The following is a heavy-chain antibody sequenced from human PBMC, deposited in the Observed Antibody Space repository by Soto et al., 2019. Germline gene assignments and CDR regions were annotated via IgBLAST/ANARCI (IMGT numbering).Heavy chain of an antibody. V-gene: IGHV3-23*01. CDR1: RFSFSSYE. Sequence: EVQLLESGGGLVQPGGSLRLSCVASRFSFSSYEMSWVRQAAGKGLEWVSRVSLTGDRTNYAGSVKGRFTVSRDNFKNTLYLDMDMLGPEHTAIYYCAMGRAYCTSTSCAIDSWGRGTPVTVPS. J-gene: IGHJ4*02. CDR2: VSLTGDRT. D-gene: IGHD2-8*01. CDR3: AMGRAYCTSTSCAIDS.